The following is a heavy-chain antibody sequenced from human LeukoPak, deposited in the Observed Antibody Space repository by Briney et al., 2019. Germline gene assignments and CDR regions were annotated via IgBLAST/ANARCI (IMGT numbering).Heavy chain of an antibody. CDR1: GGSISSSSYY. CDR3: ARSIIVVVVAAHDAFDI. CDR2: IYYSGST. V-gene: IGHV4-39*01. D-gene: IGHD2-15*01. Sequence: SETLSLTCTVSGGSISSSSYYWGWIRQPPGKGLEWIGSIYYSGSTYYNPSLKSRVTISVDTSKNQFSLKLSSVTAADTAVYYYARSIIVVVVAAHDAFDIWGQGTMVTVSS. J-gene: IGHJ3*02.